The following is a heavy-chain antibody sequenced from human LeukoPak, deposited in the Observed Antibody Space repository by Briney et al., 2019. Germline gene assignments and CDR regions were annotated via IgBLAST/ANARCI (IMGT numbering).Heavy chain of an antibody. CDR1: GLTFSTYR. J-gene: IGHJ4*02. Sequence: QPGGSLRLSCEASGLTFSTYRMHWVRQAPGKGLEGLADIWYDGSNKYYADSVKGRFTISRDNSKNTLYLQMNSLRAEDTAVYYCASPLDSSGYYLGYWGQGTLVTVSS. V-gene: IGHV3-33*01. CDR2: IWYDGSNK. CDR3: ASPLDSSGYYLGY. D-gene: IGHD3-22*01.